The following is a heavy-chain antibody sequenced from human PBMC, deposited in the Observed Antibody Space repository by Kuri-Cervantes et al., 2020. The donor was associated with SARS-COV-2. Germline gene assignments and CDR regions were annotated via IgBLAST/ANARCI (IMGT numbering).Heavy chain of an antibody. CDR1: RASINTNF. CDR3: ARSQVVRHLDWSSELSYRYYMDV. V-gene: IGHV4-59*01. CDR2: VHSSGST. J-gene: IGHJ6*04. D-gene: IGHD3-9*01. Sequence: SETLSLTCSVSRASINTNFWTWIRQPPGKGLEWIGDVHSSGSTNYNPSLKSRVTISVDTSRSQLSLTLHSVTAADTAVYFCARSQVVRHLDWSSELSYRYYMDVWGKGTTVTVSS.